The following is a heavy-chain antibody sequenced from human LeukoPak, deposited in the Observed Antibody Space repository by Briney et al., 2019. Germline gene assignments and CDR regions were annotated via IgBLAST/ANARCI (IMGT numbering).Heavy chain of an antibody. CDR2: IYASGTT. D-gene: IGHD3-22*01. Sequence: PSETLSLTCTVAGASISTFSWNWIRQPAGKGLEWIGRIYASGTTNYNPSLKSRVTMSVDTSENQFSLKMTSLTAADTAIYYCARDYYDTSGHYPFDYWGQGTLVTVSS. CDR1: GASISTFS. V-gene: IGHV4-4*07. J-gene: IGHJ4*02. CDR3: ARDYYDTSGHYPFDY.